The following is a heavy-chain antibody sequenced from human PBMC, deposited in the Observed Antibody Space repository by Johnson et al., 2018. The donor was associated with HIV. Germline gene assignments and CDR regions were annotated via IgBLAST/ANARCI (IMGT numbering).Heavy chain of an antibody. Sequence: VQLVESGGGVVQPGRSLRLSCAASGFTFSSYAMHWVRQAPAKGLEWVAVISYDGNNKYYADSVKGRFTISRDSSKNTLYLQMNSLRAEDTAVYYCARGDYGDNPSAFDVWGQGTMVTVSS. V-gene: IGHV3-30*04. J-gene: IGHJ3*01. CDR1: GFTFSSYA. CDR3: ARGDYGDNPSAFDV. CDR2: ISYDGNNK. D-gene: IGHD4-23*01.